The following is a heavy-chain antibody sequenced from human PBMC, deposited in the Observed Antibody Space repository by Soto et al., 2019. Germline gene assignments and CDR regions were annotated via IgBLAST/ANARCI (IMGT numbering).Heavy chain of an antibody. D-gene: IGHD1-20*01. CDR2: ISASGGRP. CDR1: GFYLSSYT. Sequence: PGGSLRLSCAASGFYLSSYTVSWVRHTPAQLLEWISGISASGGRPYYADSVKDRFTVSRDNSNNTLYLQLNRLRDEDTAVYYCAKGYSPPPTYKGHLGKWGQGTQVNGSS. CDR3: AKGYSPPPTYKGHLGK. V-gene: IGHV3-23*01. J-gene: IGHJ4*01.